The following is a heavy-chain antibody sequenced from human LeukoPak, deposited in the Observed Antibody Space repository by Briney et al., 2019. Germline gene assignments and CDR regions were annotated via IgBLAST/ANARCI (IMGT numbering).Heavy chain of an antibody. J-gene: IGHJ4*02. Sequence: SETLSLTCAVYGGSFSGYYWSWIRQPPGKGLEWIGEINHSGSTNYNPSLKSRVTMSVDTSKNQFSLKLSSVTAADTAVYYCARGRGMADYWGQGTLVTVSS. V-gene: IGHV4-34*01. D-gene: IGHD5-24*01. CDR1: GGSFSGYY. CDR2: INHSGST. CDR3: ARGRGMADY.